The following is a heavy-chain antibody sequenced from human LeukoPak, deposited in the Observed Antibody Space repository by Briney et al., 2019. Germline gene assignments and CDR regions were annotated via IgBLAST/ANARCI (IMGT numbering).Heavy chain of an antibody. J-gene: IGHJ4*02. CDR1: GFTFSSYA. CDR3: AKAPLLLMATITIFGY. V-gene: IGHV3-23*01. Sequence: GGSLRLSCAASGFTFSSYAMSWVRQAPGKGLEWVSAISGSGGSTYYADSVKGRFTISRDNSKNTLYLQMNSLRAEDTAVYYCAKAPLLLMATITIFGYWGQGTLVTASS. D-gene: IGHD5-24*01. CDR2: ISGSGGST.